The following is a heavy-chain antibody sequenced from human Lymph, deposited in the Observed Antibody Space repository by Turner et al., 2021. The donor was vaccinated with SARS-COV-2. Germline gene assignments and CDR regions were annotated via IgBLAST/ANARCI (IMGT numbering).Heavy chain of an antibody. J-gene: IGHJ2*01. V-gene: IGHV4-4*07. CDR3: ARDGYYDSSGYYLRGEGVFDL. D-gene: IGHD3-22*01. Sequence: QVQLQESGPGLVKPSETLSLTCTVSGGSISRYYWRWIRQPAGKGLEWIGRIYTSGSTNYKSSLKSRVTMSVDTSKNQFSLKLSSVTAADTAVYYFARDGYYDSSGYYLRGEGVFDLWGRGTLVTVSS. CDR2: IYTSGST. CDR1: GGSISRYY.